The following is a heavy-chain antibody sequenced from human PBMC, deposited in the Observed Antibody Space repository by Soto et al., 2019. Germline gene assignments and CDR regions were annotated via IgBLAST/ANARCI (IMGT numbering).Heavy chain of an antibody. CDR3: ASGGSWSFDY. CDR2: INPDGSQR. V-gene: IGHV3-7*01. Sequence: EVQLVESGGGLVQPGGSLRLSCAASGFTFSNFWMFWVRQAPGKGLEWVANINPDGSQRDYVDSVNGRFTFSRDNAKNSLYLQMNSLRAEDTAVYYCASGGSWSFDYWGQGTLVTVSS. J-gene: IGHJ4*02. CDR1: GFTFSNFW. D-gene: IGHD6-13*01.